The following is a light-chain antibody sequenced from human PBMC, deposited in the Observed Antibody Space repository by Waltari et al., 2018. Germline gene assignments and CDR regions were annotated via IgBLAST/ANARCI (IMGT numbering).Light chain of an antibody. Sequence: DIVMTQSPLSLPVTPGASASISCRSSQSLLHSNGYNYLDWYLQKPGQSPQLLIYLGSNRASGGPDRFSGSGSGTDFTLKISRVEAEDVGVYYCMQALQTPWAFGQGTKVEIK. CDR1: QSLLHSNGYNY. J-gene: IGKJ1*01. CDR2: LGS. CDR3: MQALQTPWA. V-gene: IGKV2-28*01.